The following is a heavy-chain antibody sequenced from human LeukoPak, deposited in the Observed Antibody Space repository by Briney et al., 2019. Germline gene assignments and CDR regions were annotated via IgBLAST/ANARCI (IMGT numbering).Heavy chain of an antibody. CDR2: IWYDGSNK. J-gene: IGHJ4*02. CDR1: GFTFSSYG. Sequence: PGGSLRLSCAASGFTFSSYGMHWVRQAPGKGLEWVAVIWYDGSNKYYADSVKGRFTISRDNSKNTLYLQMNSLRAEDTAVYYCARGGVGAPYYFDYWGQGTLVTVSS. D-gene: IGHD1-26*01. V-gene: IGHV3-33*01. CDR3: ARGGVGAPYYFDY.